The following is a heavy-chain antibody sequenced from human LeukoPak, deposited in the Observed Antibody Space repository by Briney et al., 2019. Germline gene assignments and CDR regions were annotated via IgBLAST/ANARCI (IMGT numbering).Heavy chain of an antibody. CDR1: GGTFSSYA. CDR2: IIPIFGTA. D-gene: IGHD2-2*01. V-gene: IGHV1-69*13. Sequence: SVKVSCKASGGTFSSYAISWLRQAPGQGLEWMGGIIPIFGTANYAQKFQGRVTITADESTSTAYMELSSLRSEDTAVYYCAREGYCSSTSCPDAFDIWGQGTMVTVSS. J-gene: IGHJ3*02. CDR3: AREGYCSSTSCPDAFDI.